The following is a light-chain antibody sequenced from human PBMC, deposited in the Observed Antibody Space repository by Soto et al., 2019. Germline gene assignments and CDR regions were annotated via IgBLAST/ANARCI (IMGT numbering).Light chain of an antibody. Sequence: EIVMTQSPATLSVSPGERATLSCRASQSVSSSYLAWYQQKPGQAPRLLIYGASSRATGIPDRFSGSGSGTDFTLTISRLEPEDFAVYYCQQYNHWPLTFGGGTKVDIK. CDR1: QSVSSSY. J-gene: IGKJ4*01. CDR2: GAS. CDR3: QQYNHWPLT. V-gene: IGKV3-20*01.